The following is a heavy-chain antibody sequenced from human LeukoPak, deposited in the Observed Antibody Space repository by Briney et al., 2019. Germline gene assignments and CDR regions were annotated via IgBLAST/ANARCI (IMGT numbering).Heavy chain of an antibody. CDR1: GGSISSYY. CDR2: IYYSGST. D-gene: IGHD5-24*01. J-gene: IGHJ4*02. CDR3: ARDLGYNYDY. V-gene: IGHV4-59*01. Sequence: PSETLSLTCTVSGGSISSYYWSWIRRPPGKGLEWIGYIYYSGSTNYNPSLKSRVTISVDTSKNQFSLKLSSVTAADTAVYYCARDLGYNYDYWGQGTLVTVSS.